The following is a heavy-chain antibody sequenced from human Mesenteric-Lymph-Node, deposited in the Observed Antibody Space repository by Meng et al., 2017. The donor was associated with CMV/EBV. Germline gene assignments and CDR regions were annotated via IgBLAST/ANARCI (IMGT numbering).Heavy chain of an antibody. CDR2: ISITETI. CDR1: GFTFSSYS. Sequence: GESLKISCAASGFTFSSYSMNWVRQAPGRGLEWVAYISITETIHYADSVKGRFTISRDNAKNSLFLQMSGLKDEDTALYYCARDVNFYFYYGMDVWGQGTAVTVSS. J-gene: IGHJ6*02. CDR3: ARDVNFYFYYGMDV. D-gene: IGHD2/OR15-2a*01. V-gene: IGHV3-48*02.